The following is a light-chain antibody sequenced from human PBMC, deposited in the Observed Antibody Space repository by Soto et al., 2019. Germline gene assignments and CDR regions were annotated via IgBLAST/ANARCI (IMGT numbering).Light chain of an antibody. V-gene: IGLV2-8*01. J-gene: IGLJ3*02. CDR3: SSYAGSNNLV. CDR1: SSDVGGYNY. CDR2: EVS. Sequence: QSALTQPPSASGSPGQSVTISCTGTSSDVGGYNYVSWYQQHPGKAPKLMIYEVSKRPSGVPDRFSGSKSGNTASLTVSGLQAHDEADYYCSSYAGSNNLVFGGGTKLTVL.